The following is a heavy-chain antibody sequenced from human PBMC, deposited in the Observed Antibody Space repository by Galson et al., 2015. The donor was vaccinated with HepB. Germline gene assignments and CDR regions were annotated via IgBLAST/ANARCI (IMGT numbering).Heavy chain of an antibody. CDR2: ISAYNGNR. CDR1: GYTFKNYG. D-gene: IGHD3-10*01. CDR3: ARDPLWFGGFYGMDV. V-gene: IGHV1-18*01. J-gene: IGHJ6*02. Sequence: SVKVSCKASGYTFKNYGFSWVRQAPGQGLEWMGWISAYNGNRDYAQKFQGRVTMTTDTTTRTAYMELRSLRSDDTAVYYCARDPLWFGGFYGMDVWGQGTTVTVSS.